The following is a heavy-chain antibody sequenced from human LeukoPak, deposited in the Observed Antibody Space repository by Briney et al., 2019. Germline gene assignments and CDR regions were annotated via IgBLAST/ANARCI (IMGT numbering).Heavy chain of an antibody. D-gene: IGHD6-19*01. CDR1: GGSISSGGYY. CDR2: IYTSGST. J-gene: IGHJ4*02. V-gene: IGHV4-61*02. Sequence: PSQTLSLTCTVSGGSISSGGYYWSWIRQPAGKGLEWIGRIYTSGSTNYNPSLKSRVTISVDTSKNQFSLKLSSVTAADTAVYYCANRVAGTEYWGQGTLVTVSS. CDR3: ANRVAGTEY.